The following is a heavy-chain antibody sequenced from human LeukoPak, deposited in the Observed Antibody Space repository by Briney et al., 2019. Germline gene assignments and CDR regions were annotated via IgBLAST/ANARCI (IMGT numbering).Heavy chain of an antibody. J-gene: IGHJ4*02. Sequence: ASVKVSCKASGYTFTGYYMHWVRQAPGQGLEWMGWINPNSVGTNYAQKFQGRVTMTRDTSISTAYMELSRLRSDDTAVYYCAREEYCSSTSCYTEYWGQGTLVTVSS. CDR3: AREEYCSSTSCYTEY. D-gene: IGHD2-2*02. V-gene: IGHV1-2*02. CDR2: INPNSVGT. CDR1: GYTFTGYY.